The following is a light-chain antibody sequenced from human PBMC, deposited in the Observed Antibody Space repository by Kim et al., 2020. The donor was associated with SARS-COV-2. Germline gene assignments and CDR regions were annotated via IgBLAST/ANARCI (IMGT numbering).Light chain of an antibody. J-gene: IGKJ1*01. V-gene: IGKV1-12*01. CDR1: QDINTW. CDR2: GAS. Sequence: IQLTQSPSSVSASVGDRVTITCRTSQDINTWLGWYQQKQGKDPKLLIYGASNLQSGVPSRFSGSGSGTDFTLTISRLQPDDCATYYCQQANSFPPWTFGQGTKVDIK. CDR3: QQANSFPPWT.